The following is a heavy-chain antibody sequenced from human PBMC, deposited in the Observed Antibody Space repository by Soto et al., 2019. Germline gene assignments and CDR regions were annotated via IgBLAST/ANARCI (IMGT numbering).Heavy chain of an antibody. Sequence: QVQLVESGGGVVQPGRSLRLSCAASGFTFSSYGMHWVRQAPGKGLEWVAVISYDGSNKYYADSVKGRFTISRDNSKNXXYXQXXSVRAEDTAVYYCAVGYCSSTSCYAPRLYYYGMDVWGQGTTVTVSS. D-gene: IGHD2-2*01. CDR2: ISYDGSNK. V-gene: IGHV3-30*03. CDR1: GFTFSSYG. CDR3: AVGYCSSTSCYAPRLYYYGMDV. J-gene: IGHJ6*02.